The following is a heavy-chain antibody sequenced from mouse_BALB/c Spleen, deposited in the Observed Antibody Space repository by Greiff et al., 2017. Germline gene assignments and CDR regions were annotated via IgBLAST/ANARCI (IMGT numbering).Heavy chain of an antibody. Sequence: LEWVATISSGGSYTYYPDSVKGRFTISRDNAKNTLYLQMSSLKSEDTAMYYCARHTYLDYWGQGTTLTVSS. CDR3: ARHTYLDY. J-gene: IGHJ2*01. V-gene: IGHV5-6*01. CDR2: ISSGGSYT.